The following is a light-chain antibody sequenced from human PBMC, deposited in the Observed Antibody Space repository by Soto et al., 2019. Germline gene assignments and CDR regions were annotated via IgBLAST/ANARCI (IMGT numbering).Light chain of an antibody. J-gene: IGKJ5*01. CDR1: QFVSSRF. V-gene: IGKV3-20*01. CDR2: CAS. Sequence: EIGLTKSPGTLSLSPVESATLLCRASQFVSSRFLAWYPQKPGHAPRLLISCASSRATGIPDRFSGSGSGTDFTLTISRLEPEDFALYYCQHYVERSPITFGQGTRLEIK. CDR3: QHYVERSPIT.